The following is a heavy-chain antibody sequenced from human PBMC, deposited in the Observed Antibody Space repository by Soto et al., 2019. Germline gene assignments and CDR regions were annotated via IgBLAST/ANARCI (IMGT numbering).Heavy chain of an antibody. V-gene: IGHV4-61*08. Sequence: QVRLQESGPGLVKPSETLSLTCAVSGDSVSSGGYFWSWVRQPPGKGLEWIGYISYTGDTNQKPSLNSRASTSVDASTNQFSLRVTSVTTADTAVYDCAISGSAYSQYYFDFWGQGILVTVSS. CDR3: AISGSAYSQYYFDF. J-gene: IGHJ4*02. CDR2: ISYTGDT. CDR1: GDSVSSGGYF. D-gene: IGHD3-22*01.